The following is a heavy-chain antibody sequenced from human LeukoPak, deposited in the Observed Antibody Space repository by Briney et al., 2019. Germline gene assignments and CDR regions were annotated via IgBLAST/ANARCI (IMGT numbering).Heavy chain of an antibody. Sequence: PSETLSLTCTVSGGSISSSSYYWGWIRQPPGKGLEWIGSIYYSGSTYYNPSLKSRVTISLDTSKNQFSLKLSSVTAADTAVYYCATDYDSSGYSFDYWGQGTLVTVSS. J-gene: IGHJ4*02. V-gene: IGHV4-39*07. CDR2: IYYSGST. CDR3: ATDYDSSGYSFDY. CDR1: GGSISSSSYY. D-gene: IGHD3-22*01.